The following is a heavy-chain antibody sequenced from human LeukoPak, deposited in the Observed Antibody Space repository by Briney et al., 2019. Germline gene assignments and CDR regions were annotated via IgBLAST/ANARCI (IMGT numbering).Heavy chain of an antibody. V-gene: IGHV1-46*01. CDR3: ARGRHSYESSDYYYEGDAFDI. D-gene: IGHD3-22*01. CDR1: GDTFTSYY. Sequence: ASVKVSCKASGDTFTSYYMHWVRQAPGQGLEWMGIINPSGDSTSSAQTSQGRVTMTRDMSTSTVYMALSSLRTEDTAVYYCARGRHSYESSDYYYEGDAFDIWGQGTMVTVSS. J-gene: IGHJ3*02. CDR2: INPSGDST.